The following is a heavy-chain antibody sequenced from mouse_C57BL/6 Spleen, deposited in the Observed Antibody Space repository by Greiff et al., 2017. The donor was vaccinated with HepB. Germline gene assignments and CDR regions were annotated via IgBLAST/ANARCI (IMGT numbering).Heavy chain of an antibody. CDR2: IDPEDGDT. CDR1: GFNIKDYY. CDR3: TFITTVVAPYYFDY. Sequence: VQLQQSGAELVRPGASVKLSCTASGFNIKDYYMHWVKQRPEQGLEWIGRIDPEDGDTEYAPKFQGKATMTADTSSNTAYLQLSSLTSEDTAVYYCTFITTVVAPYYFDYCGQGTTLTVSS. D-gene: IGHD1-1*01. J-gene: IGHJ2*01. V-gene: IGHV14-1*01.